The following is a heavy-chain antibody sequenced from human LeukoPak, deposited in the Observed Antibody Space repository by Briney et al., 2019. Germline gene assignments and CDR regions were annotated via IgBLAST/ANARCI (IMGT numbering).Heavy chain of an antibody. D-gene: IGHD2-2*01. V-gene: IGHV3-23*01. CDR1: GFTFSSYA. Sequence: PGGSLRLSCAASGFTFSSYAMSWVRQAPGKGLEWVSAISGSGGSTYYADSVKGRFTISRDNSKNTLYLQMNSLRAEDTAVYYCAKIGYCSSTSCSTFQHWGQGTLVTVSS. J-gene: IGHJ1*01. CDR2: ISGSGGST. CDR3: AKIGYCSSTSCSTFQH.